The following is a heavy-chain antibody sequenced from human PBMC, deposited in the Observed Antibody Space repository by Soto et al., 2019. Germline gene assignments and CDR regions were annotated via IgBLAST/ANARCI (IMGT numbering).Heavy chain of an antibody. D-gene: IGHD3-9*01. CDR1: GYSFTSYW. J-gene: IGHJ4*02. CDR3: ATEPAGTYYDILTGYFRPYYFDY. CDR2: IDPSDSYT. Sequence: PGESLKISCNGSGYSFTSYWISWVRQMPGKGLEWIGRIDPSDSYTNYSPSFQGHVSISADKSINTAYLQWSSLKASDTAVYYCATEPAGTYYDILTGYFRPYYFDYWGQGTLVTVSS. V-gene: IGHV5-10-1*01.